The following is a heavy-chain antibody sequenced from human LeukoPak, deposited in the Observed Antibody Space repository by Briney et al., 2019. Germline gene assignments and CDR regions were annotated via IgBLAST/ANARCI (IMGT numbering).Heavy chain of an antibody. J-gene: IGHJ6*04. CDR3: ARDSGFMVRGVIIRPSMGMDV. CDR2: ISAYNGNT. D-gene: IGHD3-10*01. CDR1: GYTFTRYG. Sequence: ASVKVSCKASGYTFTRYGISWVRQAPGQGLEWMGWISAYNGNTNYAQKLQGRVTMTTDTSTSTAYMELRSLRSDDTAVYYCARDSGFMVRGVIIRPSMGMDVWGKGTTVTVSS. V-gene: IGHV1-18*04.